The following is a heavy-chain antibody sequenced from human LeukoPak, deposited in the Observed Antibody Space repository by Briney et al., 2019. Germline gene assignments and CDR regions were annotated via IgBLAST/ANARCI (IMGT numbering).Heavy chain of an antibody. J-gene: IGHJ4*02. CDR2: IKQDGSEK. CDR1: GFTVSNYA. V-gene: IGHV3-7*01. Sequence: GGSLRLSCAASGFTVSNYAMSWVRQAPGKGLEWVANIKQDGSEKYYVDSVKGRFTISRDNAKNSLYLQMNSLRAEDTAVYYCARRYFDYWGQGTLVTVSS. CDR3: ARRYFDY.